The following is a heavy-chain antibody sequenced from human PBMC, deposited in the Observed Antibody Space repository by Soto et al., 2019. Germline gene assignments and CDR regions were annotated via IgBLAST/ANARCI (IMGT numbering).Heavy chain of an antibody. D-gene: IGHD6-13*01. CDR2: ISYTGST. V-gene: IGHV4-59*12. CDR1: GDTIRSDY. CDR3: AKDQGSSWYEIDY. Sequence: SETLSLTCSVSGDTIRSDYWNWIRQPPGKRLEWIGYISYTGSTNYNPSLRSRVTMSLDTSKNTLYLQMNSLRAEDTAVYYCAKDQGSSWYEIDYWGQGTLVTVSS. J-gene: IGHJ4*02.